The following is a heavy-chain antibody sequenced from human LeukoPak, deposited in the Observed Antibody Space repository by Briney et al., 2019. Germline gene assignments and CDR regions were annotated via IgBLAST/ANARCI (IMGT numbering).Heavy chain of an antibody. CDR1: GDSISSGENY. CDR3: ARQSQNYDIWTGYYGAYYFDR. V-gene: IGHV4-39*01. J-gene: IGHJ4*02. CDR2: IFYGGST. D-gene: IGHD3-9*01. Sequence: SETLSLTCTVSGDSISSGENYWGWVRQTPVKGLEWIGSIFYGGSTYYNPSLKSRVSISVHTSKNQLSLKLSSVTAADTAVYYCARQSQNYDIWTGYYGAYYFDRWGQGTLVTVSS.